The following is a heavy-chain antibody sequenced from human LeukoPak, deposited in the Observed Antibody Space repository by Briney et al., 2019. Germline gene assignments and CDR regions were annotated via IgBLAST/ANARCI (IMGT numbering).Heavy chain of an antibody. D-gene: IGHD3-10*01. CDR2: IKQDGSEK. CDR1: GFTFSSYW. J-gene: IGHJ4*02. Sequence: GGSLRLSCAASGFTFSSYWMSWVRQAPGKGLEWVANIKQDGSEKYYADSVKGRFTISRDNAKNSLYLQMNSLRAEDTAVYYCAREIPLGNYYGSGSYYPYFDYWGQGTLVTVSS. V-gene: IGHV3-7*03. CDR3: AREIPLGNYYGSGSYYPYFDY.